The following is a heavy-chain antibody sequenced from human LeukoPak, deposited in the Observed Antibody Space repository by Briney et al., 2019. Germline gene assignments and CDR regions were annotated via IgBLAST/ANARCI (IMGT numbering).Heavy chain of an antibody. CDR2: IYYSGST. J-gene: IGHJ4*02. D-gene: IGHD3-16*01. CDR1: GGSISSGGYY. Sequence: SETLSLTCTVSGGSISSGGYYWSWIRQHPGKGLEWIGYIYYSGSTYYNPSLKSRVTISVDTSKNQFSLKLSSVTAADTAVYYCARLGRGSYYDYWGQGTLVTVSS. V-gene: IGHV4-31*03. CDR3: ARLGRGSYYDY.